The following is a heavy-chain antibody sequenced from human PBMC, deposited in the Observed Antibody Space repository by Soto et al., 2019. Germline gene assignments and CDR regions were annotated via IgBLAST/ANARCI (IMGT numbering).Heavy chain of an antibody. CDR2: IKNKIDGGTT. J-gene: IGHJ4*02. CDR1: GFTFSNAW. Sequence: PXGSLRLSCAASGFTFSNAWMNWVRQAPGKGLEWVGLIKNKIDGGTTDYPAPVKGRFTVSRDDSEDTLFLQMNTLKTEDTAVYYCVIQGRHSAYSHWGQGTPVTVSS. V-gene: IGHV3-15*01. CDR3: VIQGRHSAYSH. D-gene: IGHD2-21*01.